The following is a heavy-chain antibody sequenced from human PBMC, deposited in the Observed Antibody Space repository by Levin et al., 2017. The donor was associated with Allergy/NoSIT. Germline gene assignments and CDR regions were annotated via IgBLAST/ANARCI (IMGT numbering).Heavy chain of an antibody. CDR2: IYHTGTT. J-gene: IGHJ5*02. D-gene: IGHD3-10*02. CDR1: GASIATGGFS. CDR3: ARVRDYFRWFDP. Sequence: SETLSLTCVVSGASIATGGFSWSWVRQSPGKDLEWLGYIYHTGTTHYNPSFKSRVALSMDKSKNQFSLQLTSVTAADSAMYYCARVRDYFRWFDPWGQGTLVTVSS. V-gene: IGHV4-30-2*06.